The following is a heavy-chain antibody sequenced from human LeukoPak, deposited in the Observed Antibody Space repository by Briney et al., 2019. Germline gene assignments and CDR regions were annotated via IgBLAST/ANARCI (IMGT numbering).Heavy chain of an antibody. CDR2: IRSKAYGGTT. CDR1: GFTFGDYA. CDR3: TRVGTAAGGFSAADYYYGMDV. J-gene: IGHJ6*02. V-gene: IGHV3-49*04. Sequence: GGSLRLSCTASGFTFGDYAMSWVRQAPGKGLEWVGFIRSKAYGGTTEYAASVKGRFTISRDDSKSIAYLQMNSLKTEDTAVYYCTRVGTAAGGFSAADYYYGMDVWGQGTTITVSS. D-gene: IGHD6-13*01.